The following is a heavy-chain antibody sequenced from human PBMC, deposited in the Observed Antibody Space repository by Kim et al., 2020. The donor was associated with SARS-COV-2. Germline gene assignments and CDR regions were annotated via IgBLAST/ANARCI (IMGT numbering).Heavy chain of an antibody. J-gene: IGHJ4*02. Sequence: GGSLRLSCAASGFTFSNYDMNWVRQAPGKGLEWVSFITQSRDTIYYADSVKGRFTISRDNAKNSMSLQMNSLRDEDTAVYYCARDWALDSWGLGTLVTVS. CDR1: GFTFSNYD. CDR2: ITQSRDTI. V-gene: IGHV3-48*02. CDR3: ARDWALDS. D-gene: IGHD3-16*01.